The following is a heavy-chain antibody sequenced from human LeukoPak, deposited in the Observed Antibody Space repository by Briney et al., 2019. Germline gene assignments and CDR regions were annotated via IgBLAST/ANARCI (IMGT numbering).Heavy chain of an antibody. V-gene: IGHV3-74*01. J-gene: IGHJ4*02. D-gene: IGHD2-21*01. CDR1: GFTFSSYW. CDR2: INSDGSTT. Sequence: GGSLRLSCAASGFTFSSYWMHWVRQAPGKGLVWVSRINSDGSTTNYADSVKGRFTISRDNSKNTLYLQMNSLRAEDTAVYYCAKALRGPAYYYFDYWGQGTLVTVSS. CDR3: AKALRGPAYYYFDY.